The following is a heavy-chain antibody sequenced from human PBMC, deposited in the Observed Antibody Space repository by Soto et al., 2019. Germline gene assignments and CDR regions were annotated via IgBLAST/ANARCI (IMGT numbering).Heavy chain of an antibody. CDR1: GYTFTSYA. J-gene: IGHJ4*02. Sequence: ASLKVSCKASGYTFTSYAMHWVRQAPGQRLEWMGWINAGNGNTKYSQKFQGRVTITRDTSASTAYMELSSLRSEDTAVYYCARNATESSGWDYWVQGTLVTVSS. D-gene: IGHD6-25*01. CDR3: ARNATESSGWDY. V-gene: IGHV1-3*01. CDR2: INAGNGNT.